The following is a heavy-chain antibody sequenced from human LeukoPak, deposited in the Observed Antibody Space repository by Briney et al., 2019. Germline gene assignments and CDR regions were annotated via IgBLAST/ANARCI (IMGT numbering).Heavy chain of an antibody. CDR2: IKRDGNDK. V-gene: IGHV3-7*01. CDR1: AFTFSSYA. CDR3: ARALYTSGWYPDYFDY. D-gene: IGHD6-19*01. Sequence: GGSLRLSCVASAFTFSSYAMSWVRQAPGKGLEWVANIKRDGNDKYYVDSVKGRFTISRDNAENSLYLEVNSLRAEDTAVYYCARALYTSGWYPDYFDYWGQGTLVTVSS. J-gene: IGHJ4*02.